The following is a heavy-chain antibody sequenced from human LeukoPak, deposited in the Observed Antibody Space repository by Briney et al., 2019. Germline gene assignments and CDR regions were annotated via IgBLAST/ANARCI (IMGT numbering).Heavy chain of an antibody. CDR2: VYTSGST. CDR1: GGSISSGGYY. D-gene: IGHD3-10*01. Sequence: SETLSLTCTVSGGSISSGGYYWSWIRQPAGKGLEWIGRVYTSGSTNYNPSLKSRVTISIDTSKNQFSLNLSSVTAADTAVYYCARDQLLWFGELKAHYYFDYWGQGTLVTVSS. CDR3: ARDQLLWFGELKAHYYFDY. J-gene: IGHJ4*02. V-gene: IGHV4-61*02.